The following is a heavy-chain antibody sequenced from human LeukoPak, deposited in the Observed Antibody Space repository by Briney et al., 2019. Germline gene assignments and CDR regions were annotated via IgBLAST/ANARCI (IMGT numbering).Heavy chain of an antibody. V-gene: IGHV1-18*01. J-gene: IGHJ4*02. CDR3: ARDTGSSLGFDF. D-gene: IGHD3-10*01. CDR1: DHILTGYG. Sequence: GASVKVSCKASDHILTGYGVSWVRQAPGQGLEWMGWISSDNGDRNYAQKFQDRVTVTIDTSTSTAYMELRSLRSDDTAVYYCARDTGSSLGFDFWGQGTLLTVSS. CDR2: ISSDNGDR.